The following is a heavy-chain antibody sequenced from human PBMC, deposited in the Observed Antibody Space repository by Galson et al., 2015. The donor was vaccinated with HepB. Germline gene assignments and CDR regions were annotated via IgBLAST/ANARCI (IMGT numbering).Heavy chain of an antibody. V-gene: IGHV3-48*02. Sequence: SLRLSCAASGFTFSSYSMNWVRQAPGKGLEWVSYISSSSSTIYYADSVKGRFTISRDNAKNSLYLQMNSLRDEDTAVYYCARDPQYYYDSSGYYTPIDYYFDYWGQGTLVTVSS. CDR3: ARDPQYYYDSSGYYTPIDYYFDY. D-gene: IGHD3-22*01. J-gene: IGHJ4*02. CDR2: ISSSSSTI. CDR1: GFTFSSYS.